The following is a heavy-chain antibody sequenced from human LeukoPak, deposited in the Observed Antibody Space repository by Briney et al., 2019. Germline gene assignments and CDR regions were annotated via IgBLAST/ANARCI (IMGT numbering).Heavy chain of an antibody. CDR3: ARDSGYSYGYPPYYYMDV. CDR1: GFTFSSYS. D-gene: IGHD5-18*01. CDR2: ISSSSSYI. Sequence: GGSLRLSCAASGFTFSSYSTNWVRQAPGEGLEWVSSISSSSSYIYYADSVKGRFTISRDNAKNSLYLQMNSLRAEDTAVYYCARDSGYSYGYPPYYYMDVWGKGTTVTVSS. J-gene: IGHJ6*03. V-gene: IGHV3-21*01.